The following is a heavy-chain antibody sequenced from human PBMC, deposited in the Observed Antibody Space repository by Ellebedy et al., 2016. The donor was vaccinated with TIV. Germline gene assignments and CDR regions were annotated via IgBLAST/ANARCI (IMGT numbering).Heavy chain of an antibody. CDR3: AAHLGVGLVGANVHYWYFDL. D-gene: IGHD1-26*01. CDR1: GFTFSSAA. CDR2: IVVGSGNT. Sequence: AASVKVSCKASGFTFSSAAMRWVRQARGQRLEWIGWIVVGSGNTNYAQKFQGRVTITRDMSTSTAYMELSSLRSEDTAVYYCAAHLGVGLVGANVHYWYFDLWGRGTLVTVSS. J-gene: IGHJ2*01. V-gene: IGHV1-58*02.